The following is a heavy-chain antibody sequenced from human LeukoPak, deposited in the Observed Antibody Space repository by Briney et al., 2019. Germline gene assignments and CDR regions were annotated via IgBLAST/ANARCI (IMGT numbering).Heavy chain of an antibody. CDR3: ANHPGIAVAGYSDY. V-gene: IGHV3-23*01. Sequence: GGSLRLSCAASGFTFSSYAMSWVRQAPGKGPEWVSAISGSGGSTYYADSVKGRFTISRDNSKNTLYLQMNSLRAEDTAVYYCANHPGIAVAGYSDYWGQGTLVTVSS. J-gene: IGHJ4*02. CDR1: GFTFSSYA. CDR2: ISGSGGST. D-gene: IGHD6-19*01.